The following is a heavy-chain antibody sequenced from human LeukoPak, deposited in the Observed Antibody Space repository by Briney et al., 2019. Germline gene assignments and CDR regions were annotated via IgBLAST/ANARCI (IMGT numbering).Heavy chain of an antibody. CDR2: INPNSGGT. V-gene: IGHV1-2*02. CDR1: GYTFTGYY. D-gene: IGHD7-27*01. Sequence: ASVKVSCKASGYTFTGYYMHWVRQAPGQGLEWMGWINPNSGGTNYAQKFQGRVTMTRDTSISTAYMELSRLRSDDRAVYYCARDLSLGRDWFDPWGQGTLVTVPS. J-gene: IGHJ5*02. CDR3: ARDLSLGRDWFDP.